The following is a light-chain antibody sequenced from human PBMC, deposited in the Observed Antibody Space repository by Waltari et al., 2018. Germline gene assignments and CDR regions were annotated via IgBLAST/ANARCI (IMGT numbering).Light chain of an antibody. Sequence: DIQMTQSPSSLSASVGDRVTITCRASQSVRNFLNWYQQEPGKAPKVLIFATSTLQTGVPSRFSGSGSGTDFTLSISSLQPEDFATYFCQQGYMTPRTFGQGTKVEIK. CDR2: ATS. CDR3: QQGYMTPRT. J-gene: IGKJ1*01. CDR1: QSVRNF. V-gene: IGKV1-39*01.